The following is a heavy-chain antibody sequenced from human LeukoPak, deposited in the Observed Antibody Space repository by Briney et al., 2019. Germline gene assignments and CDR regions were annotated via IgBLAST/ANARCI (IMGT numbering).Heavy chain of an antibody. CDR2: ITSSSSTI. CDR1: GFIFRSYG. J-gene: IGHJ4*02. CDR3: ARLGKRWLQSAFDY. V-gene: IGHV3-48*04. Sequence: GGSLRLSCAASGFIFRSYGLHWVRQAPGKGLEWVSYITSSSSTIYYADSVKGRFTISRDNAKNSLYLQMNSLRAEDTAVYYCARLGKRWLQSAFDYWGQGTLVTVSS. D-gene: IGHD5-24*01.